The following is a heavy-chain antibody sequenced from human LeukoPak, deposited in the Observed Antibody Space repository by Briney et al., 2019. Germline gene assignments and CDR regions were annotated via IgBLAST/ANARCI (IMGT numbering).Heavy chain of an antibody. D-gene: IGHD6-6*01. Sequence: PGGSLRLSCAASGFTFSSYAMSWVRQALGKGLEWVSLISGDGDYTYYADSVKGRFTISRDNSKYSLYLQMNSLRTEDTALYYCAKDMYSSSSSHFDYWGQGTLVTVSS. J-gene: IGHJ4*02. CDR1: GFTFSSYA. V-gene: IGHV3-43*02. CDR2: ISGDGDYT. CDR3: AKDMYSSSSSHFDY.